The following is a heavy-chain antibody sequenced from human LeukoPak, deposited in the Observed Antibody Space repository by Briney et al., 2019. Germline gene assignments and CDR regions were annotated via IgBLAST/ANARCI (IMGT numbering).Heavy chain of an antibody. CDR2: IYYIGST. CDR1: GGSISSSTYY. J-gene: IGHJ3*02. CDR3: ARLDYGDYSSGEAFDI. D-gene: IGHD4-17*01. Sequence: SETLSLTCTVSGGSISSSTYYWGWIRQPPGKGLEWIGSIYYIGSTNYNPSLKSRVTISVDTSKNQFSVKLSSVTAADTAVFYCARLDYGDYSSGEAFDIWGQGTMVTVSS. V-gene: IGHV4-39*01.